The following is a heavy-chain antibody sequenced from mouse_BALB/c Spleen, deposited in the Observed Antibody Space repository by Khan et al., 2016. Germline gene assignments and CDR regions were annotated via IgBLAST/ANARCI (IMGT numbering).Heavy chain of an antibody. CDR2: IWRGGST. Sequence: QVQLKQSGPSLVQPSQSLSITCTVSGFSLTSYGVHWVRQSPGKGLEWLGVIWRGGSTDYNAAFMSRLSITKDNSKSQVFFKMNSLQADDTVIYYCAISNYDVGYYAMDYWGQGTSVTVSS. CDR3: AISNYDVGYYAMDY. CDR1: GFSLTSYG. D-gene: IGHD2-4*01. J-gene: IGHJ4*01. V-gene: IGHV2-5-1*01.